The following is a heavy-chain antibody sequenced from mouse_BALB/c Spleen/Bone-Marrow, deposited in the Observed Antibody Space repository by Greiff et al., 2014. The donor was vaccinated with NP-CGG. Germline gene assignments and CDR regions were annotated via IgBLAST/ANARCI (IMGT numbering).Heavy chain of an antibody. V-gene: IGHV1S127*01. J-gene: IGHJ4*01. CDR2: IDPSDSET. Sequence: QVHVKQSGPQLVRPGASVKISCKASGYSFTSYWMHWVKQRPGQGLEWIGMIDPSDSETRLNQKFKDKATLTVDKSSSTAYMQLSSPTSEDSAVYYCARDGITTATYYYAMDYWGQGTSVTVSS. CDR3: ARDGITTATYYYAMDY. D-gene: IGHD1-2*01. CDR1: GYSFTSYW.